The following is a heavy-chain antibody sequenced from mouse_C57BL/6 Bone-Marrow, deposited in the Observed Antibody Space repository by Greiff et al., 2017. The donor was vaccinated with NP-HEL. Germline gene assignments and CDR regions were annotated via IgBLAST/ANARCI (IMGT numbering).Heavy chain of an antibody. D-gene: IGHD1-1*01. CDR1: GYTFTRYW. J-gene: IGHJ3*01. CDR3: ARWGYYYDSSP. CDR2: IDPSDGYT. V-gene: IGHV1-69*01. Sequence: QVQLQQPGADLVMPGASVKLSCKASGYTFTRYWMHWVKQRPGQGLEWIGGIDPSDGYTNYNQKFKGKSTLTVDKSSSTAYMQLSSLTSEDSAVYYCARWGYYYDSSPWGQGTLVTVSA.